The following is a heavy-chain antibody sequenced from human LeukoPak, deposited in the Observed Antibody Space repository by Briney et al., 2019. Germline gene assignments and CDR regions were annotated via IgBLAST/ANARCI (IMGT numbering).Heavy chain of an antibody. D-gene: IGHD3-10*01. Sequence: SQTLSLTCAISGDSVSSDNVAWNWIRQSPSRGLEWLGRTYYRPKWYTDYAISAIPRLTITPDTSKNQFSLQLNSVTPEDTAVYYCAREPITMVRGVISRWFDPWGQGTLVTVSS. V-gene: IGHV6-1*01. CDR1: GDSVSSDNVA. CDR3: AREPITMVRGVISRWFDP. J-gene: IGHJ5*02. CDR2: TYYRPKWYT.